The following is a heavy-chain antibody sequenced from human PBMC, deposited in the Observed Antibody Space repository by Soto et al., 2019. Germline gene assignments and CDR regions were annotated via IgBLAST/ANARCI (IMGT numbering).Heavy chain of an antibody. D-gene: IGHD1-1*01. CDR2: INPNSGGT. Sequence: QVKLVQSGAEVKKPGASVKVSCKASGYTFTGYYMHWVRQAPGQGLEWMGWINPNSGGTNYAQKFQGWVTMTRDTSISTAYMELSRLRSDDTAVYYCARERWNDGDSNYYGMDVWGQGTTVTVSS. V-gene: IGHV1-2*04. CDR1: GYTFTGYY. J-gene: IGHJ6*02. CDR3: ARERWNDGDSNYYGMDV.